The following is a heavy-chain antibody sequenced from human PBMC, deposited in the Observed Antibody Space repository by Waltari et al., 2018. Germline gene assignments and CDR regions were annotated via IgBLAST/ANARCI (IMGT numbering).Heavy chain of an antibody. CDR3: ATYIGASVGTAAFDV. D-gene: IGHD5-12*01. CDR2: VSYSGTT. CDR1: GVSITSNSHY. V-gene: IGHV4-39*01. J-gene: IGHJ3*01. Sequence: QLQLQESGPRLVRPSETLSLICRVSGVSITSNSHYRAWIRPSPGQGLEWIGTVSYSGTTYISPSLKSRVSVSRDTSKNQVSLILGSVTAADMAVYYCATYIGASVGTAAFDVWGQGTMVTVSS.